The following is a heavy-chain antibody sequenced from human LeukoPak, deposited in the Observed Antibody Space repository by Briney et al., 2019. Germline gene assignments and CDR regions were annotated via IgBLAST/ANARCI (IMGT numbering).Heavy chain of an antibody. D-gene: IGHD3-10*02. CDR1: GFTFSRYD. J-gene: IGHJ6*04. CDR3: AELGTTMIGGV. V-gene: IGHV3-23*01. CDR2: ISGSGGST. Sequence: PGGSLRLSCAASGFTFSRYDMSWVRQAPGKGLEWVSAISGSGGSTYYADSVKGRFTISRDNAKNSLYLQMNSLRAEDTAVYYCAELGTTMIGGVWGKGTTVTISS.